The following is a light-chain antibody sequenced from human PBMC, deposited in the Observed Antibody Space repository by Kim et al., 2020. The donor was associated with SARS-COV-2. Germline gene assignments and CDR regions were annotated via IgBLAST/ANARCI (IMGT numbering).Light chain of an antibody. Sequence: GRTVTTSCTRSSGSIASNYVQWYQQRPGSAPTTVIYEDNQRPSGVPDRFSGSIDSSSNPASLTISGLKTEDEADYYCQSYDSSNYVFGTGTKVTVL. CDR3: QSYDSSNYV. CDR1: SGSIASNY. CDR2: EDN. V-gene: IGLV6-57*03. J-gene: IGLJ1*01.